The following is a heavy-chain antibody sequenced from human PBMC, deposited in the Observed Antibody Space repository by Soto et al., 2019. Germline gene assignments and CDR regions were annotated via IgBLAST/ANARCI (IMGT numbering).Heavy chain of an antibody. V-gene: IGHV4-31*03. D-gene: IGHD2-8*01. CDR3: ASDLVGVDI. Sequence: QVQLQESGPGLVKPSQTLSLTCTVSGGSISSGGYYWSWIRQHPGKVLEWIGYIYYTGSHYYNPSLKSGFTISVDTSKNQSSLKLSSVTVACTAVYYCASDLVGVDIWGRGTMVTVA. J-gene: IGHJ3*02. CDR2: IYYTGSH. CDR1: GGSISSGGYY.